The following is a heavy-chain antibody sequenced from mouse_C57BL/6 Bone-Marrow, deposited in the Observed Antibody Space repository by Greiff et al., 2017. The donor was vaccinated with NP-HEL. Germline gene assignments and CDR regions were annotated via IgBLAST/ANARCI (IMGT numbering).Heavy chain of an antibody. CDR3: TTYDGYLDY. J-gene: IGHJ2*01. V-gene: IGHV14-4*01. CDR1: GFNIKDDY. D-gene: IGHD2-3*01. Sequence: VQLQQSGAELVRPGASVKLSCTASGFNIKDDYMHWVKQRPEQGLEWIGWIDPENGDTEYASKSQGKATITADTSSNTAYLQLSSLTSEDTAVYYCTTYDGYLDYWGQGTTLTVSS. CDR2: IDPENGDT.